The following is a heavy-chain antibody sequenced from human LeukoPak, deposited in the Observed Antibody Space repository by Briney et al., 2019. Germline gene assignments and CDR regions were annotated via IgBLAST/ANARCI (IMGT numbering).Heavy chain of an antibody. V-gene: IGHV1-8*01. CDR3: ARVFRTYYDFWSGYYPPDY. CDR1: GYTFTSYD. J-gene: IGHJ4*02. Sequence: ASVKVSCKASGYTFTSYDINWVRQATGQGLEWMGWMNPNSGNTGYAQKFQGRVTMTRNTSISTAYMELSSLRSEDTAVYYCARVFRTYYDFWSGYYPPDYWGQGTLVTVSS. CDR2: MNPNSGNT. D-gene: IGHD3-3*01.